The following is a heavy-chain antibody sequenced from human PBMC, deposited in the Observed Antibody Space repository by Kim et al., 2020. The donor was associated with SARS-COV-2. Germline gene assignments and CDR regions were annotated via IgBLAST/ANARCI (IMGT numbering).Heavy chain of an antibody. Sequence: GGSLRLSCAASGFTFSSYAMHWVRQAPGKGLEWVAVISYDGSNKYYADSVKGRFTISRDNSKNTLYLQMNSLRAEDTAVYYCARDFLESKWLQPYPSRFDYWGQGTLVTVSS. J-gene: IGHJ4*02. CDR1: GFTFSSYA. V-gene: IGHV3-30-3*01. D-gene: IGHD3-3*01. CDR2: ISYDGSNK. CDR3: ARDFLESKWLQPYPSRFDY.